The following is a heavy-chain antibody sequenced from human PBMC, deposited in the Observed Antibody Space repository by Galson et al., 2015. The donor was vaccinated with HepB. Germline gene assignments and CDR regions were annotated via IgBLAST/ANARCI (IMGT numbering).Heavy chain of an antibody. CDR1: GYTFTNYA. Sequence: SVKVSCKASGYTFTNYAMNWVRQAPGQGLEWMGWININTGNPTYAQGFTGRFVFSLDTSVSTAYLQISSLKAEDTAVCYCARAEGSGYYYVGYWGQGTLVTVSS. CDR3: ARAEGSGYYYVGY. J-gene: IGHJ4*02. D-gene: IGHD3-22*01. CDR2: ININTGNP. V-gene: IGHV7-4-1*02.